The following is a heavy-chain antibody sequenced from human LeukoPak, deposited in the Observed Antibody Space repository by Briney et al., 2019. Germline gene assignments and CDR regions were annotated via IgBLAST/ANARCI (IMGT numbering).Heavy chain of an antibody. CDR1: QFTFSRYG. Sequence: PGGSLRLSCTASQFTFSRYGMHWVRQAPGKGTGRESFIRYDGDKKYSAASVKGRFTISRDNSKNTLYLQINMLRPEDTAVYYCAKDEPDQNYYMDVWGKGTTVTVSS. D-gene: IGHD1-14*01. J-gene: IGHJ6*03. CDR3: AKDEPDQNYYMDV. V-gene: IGHV3-30*02. CDR2: IRYDGDKK.